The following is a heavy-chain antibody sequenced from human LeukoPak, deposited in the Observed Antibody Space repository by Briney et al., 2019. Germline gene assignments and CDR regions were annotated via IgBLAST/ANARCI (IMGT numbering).Heavy chain of an antibody. CDR2: ISAYNSNT. V-gene: IGHV1-18*01. D-gene: IGHD3-9*01. Sequence: GASVKVSCKASGYTFTSYGISWVRQAPGQGLEWMGWISAYNSNTNFAQKLQGRVTMTTDTSTSTAYMELRSLRSDDTAVYYCATVLRYYDILTGYHAPNAFDIWGQGTMVTVSS. CDR1: GYTFTSYG. CDR3: ATVLRYYDILTGYHAPNAFDI. J-gene: IGHJ3*02.